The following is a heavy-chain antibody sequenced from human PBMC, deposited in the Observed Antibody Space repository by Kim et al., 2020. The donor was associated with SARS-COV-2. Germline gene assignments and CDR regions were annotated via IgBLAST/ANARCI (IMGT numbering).Heavy chain of an antibody. CDR3: AFGYSSSWYWRYYYYGMDV. CDR2: ISACNGNT. J-gene: IGHJ6*02. CDR1: GYTFTSYG. Sequence: ASVKVSCKASGYTFTSYGISWVRQAPGQGLEWMGWISACNGNTNYAQKLQGRVTMTTDTSTSTAYMELRSLRSDDTAVYYCAFGYSSSWYWRYYYYGMDVWGQGTTVTVSS. D-gene: IGHD6-13*01. V-gene: IGHV1-18*01.